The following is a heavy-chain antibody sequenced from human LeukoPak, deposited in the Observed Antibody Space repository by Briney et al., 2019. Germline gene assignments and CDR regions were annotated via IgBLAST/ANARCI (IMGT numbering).Heavy chain of an antibody. CDR1: EFTFSSYG. D-gene: IGHD3-10*01. CDR2: ISGSGGST. J-gene: IGHJ4*02. Sequence: GGCLRLSCAASEFTFSSYGMSWVRQAPGKGLEWVSSISGSGGSTQYADSVQGRFAISRDNSKNTLYLQMNTLRAEDTAVYYCAKVDATYGSGSYYPWVYWGQGTLVTVSS. CDR3: AKVDATYGSGSYYPWVY. V-gene: IGHV3-23*01.